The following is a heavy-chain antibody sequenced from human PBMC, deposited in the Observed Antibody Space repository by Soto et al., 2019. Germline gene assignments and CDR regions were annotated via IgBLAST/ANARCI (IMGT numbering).Heavy chain of an antibody. V-gene: IGHV5-51*01. D-gene: IGHD3-16*01. Sequence: PGESLKISCQGTGYRFSSSWIGWVRQKPVKGLEWLGNVYPSDSDVRYRPAFEGQVTISADNSINTAYLQLLNLEASETAIYYCTKGANSPFDSWRHGTRVTVCS. J-gene: IGHJ4*01. CDR2: VYPSDSDV. CDR3: TKGANSPFDS. CDR1: GYRFSSSW.